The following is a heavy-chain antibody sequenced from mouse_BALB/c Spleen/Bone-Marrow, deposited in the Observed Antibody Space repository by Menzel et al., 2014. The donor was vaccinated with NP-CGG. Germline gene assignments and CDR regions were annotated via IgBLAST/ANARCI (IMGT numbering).Heavy chain of an antibody. CDR1: GYAFTNYN. V-gene: IGHV1S135*01. Sequence: EVQLQQSGPELVKPGASVKVSCKASGYAFTNYNMNWVKQSHGKSLEWIGYIDPYSGGTNYNQKFRGKATLTVDKSSSTAYMHLNSLTSEDAAVYYCSRGVLAYFYFWGQGTTLTVSS. J-gene: IGHJ2*01. CDR3: SRGVLAYFYF. D-gene: IGHD2-14*01. CDR2: IDPYSGGT.